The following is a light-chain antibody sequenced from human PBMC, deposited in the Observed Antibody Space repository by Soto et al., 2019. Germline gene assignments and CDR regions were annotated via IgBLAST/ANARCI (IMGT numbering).Light chain of an antibody. J-gene: IGKJ4*01. CDR2: AAS. V-gene: IGKV1-27*01. Sequence: DIQMTQSPSSLSASLGDRVTITCRASQGIGVYLAWFQQKPVKVPRLLLYAASALQSGVPSRFSGGGSGTDFTLTINSLPPEDVATYYCQKYNSAPRTFGGGTKVEIK. CDR1: QGIGVY. CDR3: QKYNSAPRT.